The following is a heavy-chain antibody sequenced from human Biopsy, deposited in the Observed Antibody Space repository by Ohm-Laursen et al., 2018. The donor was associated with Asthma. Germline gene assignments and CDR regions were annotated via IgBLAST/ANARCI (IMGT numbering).Heavy chain of an antibody. CDR1: RYNFISFA. Sequence: ASVKVSCKASRYNFISFAIHWVRQAPGQRLEWLGWVNTGNGDTKYSQKFQGRVTITRDTSASTAYMELRSLRSEDTATYYCARTYYDFLTGQVKDVFGVWGQGTMVTVSS. D-gene: IGHD3-9*01. CDR2: VNTGNGDT. CDR3: ARTYYDFLTGQVKDVFGV. V-gene: IGHV1-3*04. J-gene: IGHJ3*01.